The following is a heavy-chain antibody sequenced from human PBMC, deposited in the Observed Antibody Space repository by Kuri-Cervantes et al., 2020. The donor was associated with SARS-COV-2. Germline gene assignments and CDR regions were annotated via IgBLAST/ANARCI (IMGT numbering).Heavy chain of an antibody. J-gene: IGHJ4*02. CDR1: GFTFSNYA. Sequence: GESLKSSCAASGFTFSNYAMSWVRLAPGKGLEWASGISGAGDSTYYADSVKGRFTIPRDNSKNTLYLQMGSLRAEDMAVYYCARQYCTNGVCYTPFDYWGQGTLVTVSS. CDR3: ARQYCTNGVCYTPFDY. CDR2: ISGAGDST. D-gene: IGHD2-8*01. V-gene: IGHV3-23*01.